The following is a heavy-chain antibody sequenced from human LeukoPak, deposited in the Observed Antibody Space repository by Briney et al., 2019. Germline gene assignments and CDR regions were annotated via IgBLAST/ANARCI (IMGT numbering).Heavy chain of an antibody. J-gene: IGHJ4*02. Sequence: QPGGSLRLSCAASGFTFSSYWMHWVRQAPGKGLVWVSRINSDGSSTNYADSVKGRFTISRDNAKNTLYLQMNSLRAEDTAVYYCARIPKTGGYFDYWGQGTLVTVSS. CDR1: GFTFSSYW. CDR3: ARIPKTGGYFDY. CDR2: INSDGSST. D-gene: IGHD7-27*01. V-gene: IGHV3-74*01.